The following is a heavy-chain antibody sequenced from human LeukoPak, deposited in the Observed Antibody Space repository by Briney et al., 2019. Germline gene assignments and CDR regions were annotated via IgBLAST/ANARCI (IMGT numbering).Heavy chain of an antibody. D-gene: IGHD6-19*01. CDR2: IFDSGSP. J-gene: IGHJ4*02. Sequence: SETLSLTCTVSGGSIGTYHWSWVRQPPGKGLEWIGYIFDSGSPNYRPALKSRVTISLDTSKNQLSLRLRPATAADTAIYYCARHDGNGWYFFDIWGQGTLVTVSS. CDR1: GGSIGTYH. CDR3: ARHDGNGWYFFDI. V-gene: IGHV4-59*08.